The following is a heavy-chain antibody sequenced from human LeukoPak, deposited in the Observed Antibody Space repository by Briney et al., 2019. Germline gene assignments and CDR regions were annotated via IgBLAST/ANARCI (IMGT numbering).Heavy chain of an antibody. CDR2: IKNDGSDK. D-gene: IGHD5-12*01. CDR1: GFSFSAAC. CDR3: VNLGYSE. V-gene: IGHV3-7*01. J-gene: IGHJ4*02. Sequence: PVGSLSLSCEASGFSFSAACMTSVRQAPEKQLEWVATIKNDGSDKYYVDSVKGRFPLSRDNAKNVGYLQMNSLRVEGTAVYYCVNLGYSEGGQGTLVSVFS.